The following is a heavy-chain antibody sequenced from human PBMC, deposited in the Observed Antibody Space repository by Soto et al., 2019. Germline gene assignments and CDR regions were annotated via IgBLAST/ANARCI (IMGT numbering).Heavy chain of an antibody. V-gene: IGHV1-46*02. CDR1: VYTLNTYY. Sequence: ASVKVSCKEYVYTLNTYYMHWVRQATGQGPEWMGIINPRGGGTAYAQNFQDRVTMTSDTSSSTAYMELSSLRSEDTAVYYCATVRTVTPDYYYYGMDVWGQGTTVTVSS. J-gene: IGHJ6*02. CDR3: ATVRTVTPDYYYYGMDV. CDR2: INPRGGGT. D-gene: IGHD4-17*01.